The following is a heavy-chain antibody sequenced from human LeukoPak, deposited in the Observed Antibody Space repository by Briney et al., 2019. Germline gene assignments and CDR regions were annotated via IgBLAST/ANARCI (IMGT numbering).Heavy chain of an antibody. Sequence: GESLKISCKGSGYSFTSYWIGWVRQMPGKGLEWMGIIYPGDSDTRYSPSFQGQVTISADKSISTAYLQWSSLKASDTAMYYCARQAEYGSGSYYQLYAFDIWGQGTMVTVSS. CDR2: IYPGDSDT. D-gene: IGHD3-10*01. CDR1: GYSFTSYW. J-gene: IGHJ3*02. CDR3: ARQAEYGSGSYYQLYAFDI. V-gene: IGHV5-51*01.